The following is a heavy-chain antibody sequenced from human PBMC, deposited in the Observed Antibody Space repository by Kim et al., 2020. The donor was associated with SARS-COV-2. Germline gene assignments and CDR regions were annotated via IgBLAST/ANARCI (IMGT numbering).Heavy chain of an antibody. V-gene: IGHV1-18*01. J-gene: IGHJ5*02. CDR2: ISTYNHNT. CDR1: GYTFINYG. D-gene: IGHD3-22*01. Sequence: ASVKVSCKASGYTFINYGISWVRQAPGQGLEWLGWISTYNHNTRYSQKFQGRITMTTDTSTTTAYMELRSLRSDDTAVYYCVRDDSAGYFRMGLIDPWGQGTLVTVSS. CDR3: VRDDSAGYFRMGLIDP.